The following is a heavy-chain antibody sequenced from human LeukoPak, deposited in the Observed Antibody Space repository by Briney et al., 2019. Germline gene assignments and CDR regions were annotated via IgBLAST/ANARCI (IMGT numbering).Heavy chain of an antibody. CDR3: ARDAYAGFSSSWHEDH. V-gene: IGHV1-2*02. Sequence: ASVKVSCKTSGYTFTGYYVHWVRQAPGQGLEWMGWINPNSGGTKYSPKFQARVTMTRDTSIGTAYMELSGLTSDDTAVYYCARDAYAGFSSSWHEDHWGQGTLVTVSS. CDR1: GYTFTGYY. D-gene: IGHD2-2*01. CDR2: INPNSGGT. J-gene: IGHJ4*02.